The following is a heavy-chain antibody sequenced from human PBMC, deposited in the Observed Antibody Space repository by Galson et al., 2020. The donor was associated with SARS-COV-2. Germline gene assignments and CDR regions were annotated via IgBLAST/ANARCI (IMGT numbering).Heavy chain of an antibody. CDR1: GLTFSKYS. Sequence: GGYLRLSCAASGLTFSKYSMNWVRQAPGKGPEWLSSMSYSGSQIFYAASVRGRFTISRDNARNSLYLQMNSLRAEDKAVYYCARAVGTAPGYCGYFDLWGRGTLVTVSS. CDR3: ARAVGTAPGYCGYFDL. D-gene: IGHD6-13*01. CDR2: MSYSGSQI. J-gene: IGHJ2*01. V-gene: IGHV3-21*01.